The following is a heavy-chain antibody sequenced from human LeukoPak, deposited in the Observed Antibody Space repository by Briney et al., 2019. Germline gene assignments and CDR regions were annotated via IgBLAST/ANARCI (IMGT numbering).Heavy chain of an antibody. CDR1: GFTFSSYA. D-gene: IGHD3-9*01. V-gene: IGHV3-23*01. J-gene: IGHJ3*02. CDR2: ISGGGGST. Sequence: PGGSLRLSCAASGFTFSSYAMNWVRQAPGKGLEWVSGISGGGGSTYCADSVKGRFTISRDSSKNTLYLQMSSLRAEDTAVYYCAKTTGRGAFDTWGRGTMVTVSS. CDR3: AKTTGRGAFDT.